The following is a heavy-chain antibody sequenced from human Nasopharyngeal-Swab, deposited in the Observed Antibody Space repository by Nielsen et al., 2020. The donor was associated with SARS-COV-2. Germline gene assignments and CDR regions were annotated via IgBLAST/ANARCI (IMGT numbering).Heavy chain of an antibody. J-gene: IGHJ4*02. CDR2: ISYDGSNK. V-gene: IGHV3-30*18. CDR1: GFTFSSYA. CDR3: AKDPWDSSGYYGPFDY. Sequence: GESLKISCAASGFTFSSYAMSWVRQAPGKGLEWVAVISYDGSNKYYADSVKGRFTISRDNSKNTLYLQMNSLRAEDTAVYYCAKDPWDSSGYYGPFDYWGQGTLVTVSS. D-gene: IGHD3-22*01.